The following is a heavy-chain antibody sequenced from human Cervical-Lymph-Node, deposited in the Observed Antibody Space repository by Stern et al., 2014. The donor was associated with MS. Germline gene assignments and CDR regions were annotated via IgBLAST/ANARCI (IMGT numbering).Heavy chain of an antibody. Sequence: EMQLVESGAEVKKPGESLKISCKGSGYSFTNYWIGWVRQMPGKGLEGMGIIYPGDSDTRYSPSFQGQVTISADKSIRTASLQWSSLKASDTAMYYCARHCAKREQCAFDYWGQGTLVTVSS. CDR3: ARHCAKREQCAFDY. V-gene: IGHV5-51*01. D-gene: IGHD6-19*01. CDR2: IYPGDSDT. CDR1: GYSFTNYW. J-gene: IGHJ4*02.